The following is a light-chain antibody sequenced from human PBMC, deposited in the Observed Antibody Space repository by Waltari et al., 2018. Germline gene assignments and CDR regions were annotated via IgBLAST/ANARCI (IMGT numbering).Light chain of an antibody. CDR3: QQYNSYPYT. CDR2: QAS. CDR1: QSTSRW. Sequence: DIQMAQSPSTLSAFVGDKVTIPCRASQSTSRWLAWYQQKPGKAPKLLIYQASSLESGVPSRFSGSGSATEFTLTITSLQPDDFATYDCQQYNSYPYTFGQGTKLEIK. J-gene: IGKJ2*01. V-gene: IGKV1-5*03.